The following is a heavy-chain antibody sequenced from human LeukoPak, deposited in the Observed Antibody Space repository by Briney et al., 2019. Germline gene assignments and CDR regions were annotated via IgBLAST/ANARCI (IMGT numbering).Heavy chain of an antibody. Sequence: PTETLSLTCAVYGGSFSGYYWSWIRPPPGKGLEWIGEINHSGSTNYNPSLKSRVTISVDTSKNQFSLKLSSVTAADTAVYYCASLWPYQLSAFDIWGQGTLVTVSS. CDR3: ASLWPYQLSAFDI. CDR2: INHSGST. J-gene: IGHJ3*02. CDR1: GGSFSGYY. V-gene: IGHV4-34*01. D-gene: IGHD2-2*01.